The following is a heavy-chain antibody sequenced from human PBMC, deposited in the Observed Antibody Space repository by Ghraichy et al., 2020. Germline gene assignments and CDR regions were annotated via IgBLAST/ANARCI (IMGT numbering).Heavy chain of an antibody. D-gene: IGHD6-13*01. CDR2: ISSSGSTI. CDR3: ARLREAAAGLDY. J-gene: IGHJ4*02. V-gene: IGHV3-11*01. Sequence: GGSLRLSCAASGFTFSDYYMSWIRQAPVKGLEWVSYISSSGSTIYYADSVKGRFTISRDNAKNSLYLQLNSLRAEDTAVYYCARLREAAAGLDYWGQGTLFTVSS. CDR1: GFTFSDYY.